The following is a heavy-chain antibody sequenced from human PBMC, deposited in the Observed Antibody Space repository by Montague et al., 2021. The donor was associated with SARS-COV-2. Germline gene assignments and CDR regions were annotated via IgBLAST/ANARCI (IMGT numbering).Heavy chain of an antibody. CDR1: GGSISSGGYY. CDR2: IYYSGST. V-gene: IGHV4-31*03. Sequence: TLSLTCTVSGGSISSGGYYWSWIRQHPGKGLEWIGYIYYSGSTXYNPSLKSRVTISVDTSKNQFSLKLSSVTAADTAVYYCARAQWGQQLATWYFDLWGRGTLVTVSS. CDR3: ARAQWGQQLATWYFDL. D-gene: IGHD6-13*01. J-gene: IGHJ2*01.